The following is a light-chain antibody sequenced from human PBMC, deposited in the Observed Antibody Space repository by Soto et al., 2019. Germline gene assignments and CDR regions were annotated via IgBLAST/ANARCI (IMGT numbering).Light chain of an antibody. CDR3: MQALQTPIT. CDR1: QSISGW. CDR2: KAS. V-gene: IGKV1-5*03. Sequence: DIQMTQSPSTLSASVGDRVIITCRASQSISGWLAWYQQKPGIAPKLLIYKASTLQDGVPPRFSGSGFGTEFTLTISSLQPDDVGVYYCMQALQTPITFGQGTRLEIK. J-gene: IGKJ5*01.